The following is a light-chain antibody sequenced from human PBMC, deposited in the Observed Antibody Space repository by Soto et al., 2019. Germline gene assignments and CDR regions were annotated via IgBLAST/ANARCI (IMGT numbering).Light chain of an antibody. J-gene: IGLJ2*01. CDR2: EDN. CDR1: SGSIASNY. Sequence: NFMLTQPHSVSESPGKTVTISCTGSSGSIASNYVQWYQQRPGSAPTTVIYEDNQRPSGVPDRFFGSIDSSSNSASLTISGLKTEDEADYYCQSYDSSNQVVFGGGTKLTVL. V-gene: IGLV6-57*02. CDR3: QSYDSSNQVV.